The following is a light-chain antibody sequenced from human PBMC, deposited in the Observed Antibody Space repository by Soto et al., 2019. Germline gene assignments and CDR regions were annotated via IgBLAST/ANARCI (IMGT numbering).Light chain of an antibody. CDR2: GAS. V-gene: IGKV3-15*01. J-gene: IGKJ1*01. CDR3: QQYNNWPPWT. Sequence: ETVITQSPATLSVSPGERATLSCRASQSVYSSLAWYQQKPGQAPRLLIYGASTRATGIPARFSGSGSGTEFTLTISRLQSEDFAAYYCQQYNNWPPWTFG. CDR1: QSVYSS.